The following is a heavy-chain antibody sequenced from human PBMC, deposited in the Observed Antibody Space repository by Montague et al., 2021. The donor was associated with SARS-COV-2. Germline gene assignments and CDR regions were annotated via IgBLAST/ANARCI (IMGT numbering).Heavy chain of an antibody. J-gene: IGHJ4*02. Sequence: SLRLSCAASGFTFSSYEMNWVRQAPGKGLEWVSYITSSGSTIYYSDSVKGLFTISRDNAKNSLFLQMNSLRAEDTAVYYCARDLRDYDILTGYLWGQGTLVTVSS. CDR1: GFTFSSYE. CDR2: ITSSGSTI. V-gene: IGHV3-48*03. CDR3: ARDLRDYDILTGYL. D-gene: IGHD3-9*01.